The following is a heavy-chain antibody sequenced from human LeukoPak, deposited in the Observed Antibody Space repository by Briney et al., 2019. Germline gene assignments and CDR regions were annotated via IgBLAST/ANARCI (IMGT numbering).Heavy chain of an antibody. CDR3: ARDPRFSYYYDSSGYYGDY. V-gene: IGHV4-39*07. J-gene: IGHJ4*02. Sequence: PSETLSLTCTVSGGSISSGGYYWSWIRQPPGKGLEWIGSIYYSGSTYYNPSLKSRVTISVDTSKNQFSLKLSSVTAADTAVYYCARDPRFSYYYDSSGYYGDYWGQGTLVTVSS. CDR2: IYYSGST. CDR1: GGSISSGGYY. D-gene: IGHD3-22*01.